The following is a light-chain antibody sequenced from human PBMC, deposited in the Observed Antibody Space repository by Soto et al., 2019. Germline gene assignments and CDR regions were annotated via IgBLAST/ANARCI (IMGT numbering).Light chain of an antibody. CDR2: GAS. J-gene: IGKJ5*01. Sequence: EIVLTQSPGTLSLSPGERATLSCRASRGVGSNYLAWYQQKPGQAPRLLIYGASTRATGIPDRFSGSGSGTNFPLTIRRREPEDFVVYYCQQYGSSPPTFGQGTKLEIK. CDR3: QQYGSSPPT. V-gene: IGKV3-20*01. CDR1: RGVGSNY.